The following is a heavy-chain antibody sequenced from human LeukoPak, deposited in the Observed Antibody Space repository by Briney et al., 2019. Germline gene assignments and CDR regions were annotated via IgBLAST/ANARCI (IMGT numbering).Heavy chain of an antibody. J-gene: IGHJ4*02. CDR1: GDSISDYY. D-gene: IGHD3-10*01. Sequence: SETLSLTCTVSGDSISDYYWSWIRQPAGKGLEWIGRIYTSGSTNYNPSLKSRVTMSVDTSKNQFSLKLSSVTAADTAVYYCARVSLVRGAPDYYFDYWGQGTLVTVSS. CDR2: IYTSGST. V-gene: IGHV4-4*07. CDR3: ARVSLVRGAPDYYFDY.